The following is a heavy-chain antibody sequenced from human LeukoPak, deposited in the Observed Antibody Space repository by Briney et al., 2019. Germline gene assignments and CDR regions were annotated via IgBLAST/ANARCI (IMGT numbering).Heavy chain of an antibody. Sequence: ASVKVSCKASGYTFTGYYMHWVRQAPGQGLEWMGWINPNSGGTNYAQKFQGWVTMTRDTSISTAYMELSRLRSDDTAVYYCARGGIYSSSWYGFTDAFDIWGQGTMVTVSS. CDR3: ARGGIYSSSWYGFTDAFDI. CDR2: INPNSGGT. D-gene: IGHD6-13*01. CDR1: GYTFTGYY. V-gene: IGHV1-2*04. J-gene: IGHJ3*02.